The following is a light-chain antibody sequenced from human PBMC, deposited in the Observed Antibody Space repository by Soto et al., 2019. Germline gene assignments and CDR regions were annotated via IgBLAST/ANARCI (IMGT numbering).Light chain of an antibody. J-gene: IGKJ2*01. CDR2: AAS. CDR1: QSISTY. V-gene: IGKV1-39*01. CDR3: QQSYSTPYT. Sequence: DIQMTQSPSSLSASVGDRVTITCRASQSISTYLNFYQQKPGRAPKLLIYAASTLQSGVPSRFSASGSGTDFTLTISSLQSEDFATYYWQQSYSTPYTFSRATKLEIK.